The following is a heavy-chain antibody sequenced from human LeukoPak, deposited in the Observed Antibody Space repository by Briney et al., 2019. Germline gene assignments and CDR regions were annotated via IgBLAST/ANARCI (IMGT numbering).Heavy chain of an antibody. J-gene: IGHJ6*03. V-gene: IGHV4-61*01. Sequence: PSETLSLTCTVSGDSISCTSYYWSWIRQPPGKGLEWIGYIYYSGSTNYNPSLKSRVTISVDTSKNQFSLKLSSVTAADTAVYYCARETKDYGGNSYYYYYMDVWGKGTTVTVSS. CDR1: GDSISCTSYY. D-gene: IGHD4-23*01. CDR3: ARETKDYGGNSYYYYYMDV. CDR2: IYYSGST.